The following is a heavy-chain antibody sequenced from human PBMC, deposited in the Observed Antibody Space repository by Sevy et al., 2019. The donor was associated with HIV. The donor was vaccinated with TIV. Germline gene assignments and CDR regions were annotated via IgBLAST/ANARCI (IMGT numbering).Heavy chain of an antibody. CDR1: GFTFGDYA. CDR2: IRSKAYGGTT. J-gene: IGHJ6*02. D-gene: IGHD3-16*01. Sequence: GSLRLSCTASGFTFGDYAMSWFRQAPGKGLEWVGFIRSKAYGGTTEYAASVKGRFTISRDDSKSIAYLQMNSLKTEDTAVYYCTRGPLGSFYYYYGMDVWGQGTTVTVSS. CDR3: TRGPLGSFYYYYGMDV. V-gene: IGHV3-49*03.